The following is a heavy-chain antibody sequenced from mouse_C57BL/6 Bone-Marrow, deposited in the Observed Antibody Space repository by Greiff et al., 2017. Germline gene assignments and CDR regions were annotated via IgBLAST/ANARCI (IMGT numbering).Heavy chain of an antibody. J-gene: IGHJ3*01. D-gene: IGHD2-9*01. CDR1: GYTFTDYN. CDR3: ARASYGYDAAWFAY. CDR2: INPNNGGT. V-gene: IGHV1-18*01. Sequence: VQLQQSGPELVKPGASVKIPCKASGYTFTDYNMDWVKQSHGKSLEWIGDINPNNGGTIYNQKFKGKATLTVDQSSSTAYMELRSLTSEDTAVYYCARASYGYDAAWFAYWGQGTLVTVSA.